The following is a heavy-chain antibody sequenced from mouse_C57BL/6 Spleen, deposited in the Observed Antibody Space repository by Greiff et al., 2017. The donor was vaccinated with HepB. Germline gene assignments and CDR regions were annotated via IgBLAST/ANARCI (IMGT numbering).Heavy chain of an antibody. CDR2: ILPGSGST. Sequence: VQLQQSGAELMKPGASVKLSCKATGYTFTGYWIEWVKQRPGHGLEWIGVILPGSGSTNYNEKFKGKATFTADTSSNTAYMQLSSLTTEDSAIYYCAKGRSTMVTTGFAYWGQGTLVTVSA. V-gene: IGHV1-9*01. CDR1: GYTFTGYW. J-gene: IGHJ3*01. CDR3: AKGRSTMVTTGFAY. D-gene: IGHD2-2*01.